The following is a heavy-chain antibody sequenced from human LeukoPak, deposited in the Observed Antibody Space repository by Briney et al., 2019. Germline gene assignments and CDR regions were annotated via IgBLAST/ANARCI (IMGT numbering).Heavy chain of an antibody. CDR3: ARHTQTNPLNLKAGTGAFDI. CDR1: GYTFTSYA. V-gene: IGHV1-3*01. J-gene: IGHJ3*02. Sequence: GASVKVSCKASGYTFTSYAMHWVRQAPGQRLEWMGWINAGNGNTKYSQKFQGRVTITRDTSASTAYMELSSLRSEDTAVYYCARHTQTNPLNLKAGTGAFDIWGQGTMVTVSS. CDR2: INAGNGNT. D-gene: IGHD6-13*01.